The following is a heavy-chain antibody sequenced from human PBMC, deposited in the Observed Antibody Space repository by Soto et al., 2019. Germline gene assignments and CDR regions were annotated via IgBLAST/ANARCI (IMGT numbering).Heavy chain of an antibody. V-gene: IGHV3-53*01. Sequence: DVQLVESGGGLIQPGESLRLSCSALGFTISGKKYVAWVRQAPWKGLEWVSALYDLDGSFYAASVKGRFTTSSDSSKTTVYLQMNDLRPDDTAVYYCATWHEREHAYDVWGQGTTVTVSS. CDR1: GFTISGKKY. J-gene: IGHJ3*01. CDR3: ATWHEREHAYDV. CDR2: LYDLDGS. D-gene: IGHD1-1*01.